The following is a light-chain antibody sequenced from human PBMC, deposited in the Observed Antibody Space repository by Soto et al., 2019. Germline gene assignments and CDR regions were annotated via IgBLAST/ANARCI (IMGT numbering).Light chain of an antibody. V-gene: IGKV1-17*01. Sequence: DIQMTQFPSSLSASVGDRVTITCRASQTISSYLHWYQLKPGQAPKLLIYDASSLESGVPSRFSGSGSGTEFTLTISSLQPEDFATYYCLQHNSYPWTFGQGTKVDIK. CDR2: DAS. CDR3: LQHNSYPWT. J-gene: IGKJ1*01. CDR1: QTISSY.